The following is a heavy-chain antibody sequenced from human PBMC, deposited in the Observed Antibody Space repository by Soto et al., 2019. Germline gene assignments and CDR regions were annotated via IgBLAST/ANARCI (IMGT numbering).Heavy chain of an antibody. V-gene: IGHV3-30-3*01. Sequence: QEQLVESGGGVVQPGRSLRLSCAASGFTFSSHAMHWVRQAPGKGLEWVAIISYDGSTIFYGDSVKGRFTISRDNSKNTLYLHMSSLRPDDTAVYFCARHVASTVTTSDWFDPWGQGTLVTVSS. CDR1: GFTFSSHA. CDR3: ARHVASTVTTSDWFDP. D-gene: IGHD4-4*01. CDR2: ISYDGSTI. J-gene: IGHJ5*02.